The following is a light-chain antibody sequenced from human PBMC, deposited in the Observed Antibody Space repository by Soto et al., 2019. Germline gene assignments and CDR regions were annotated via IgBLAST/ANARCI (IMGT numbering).Light chain of an antibody. Sequence: QSALTQPPSASGSPGQSVTISCTGTSSDVGGYNCVSWYQQHPGKAPKLMIYEVSKRPSGVPDRFSGSKSGNTAALTVSGLQAEDEADYYCSSYAGSNNFVFGGGTKVTVL. CDR2: EVS. V-gene: IGLV2-8*01. J-gene: IGLJ2*01. CDR1: SSDVGGYNC. CDR3: SSYAGSNNFV.